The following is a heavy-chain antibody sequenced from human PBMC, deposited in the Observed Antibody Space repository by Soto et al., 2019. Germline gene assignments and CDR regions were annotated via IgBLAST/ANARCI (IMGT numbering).Heavy chain of an antibody. J-gene: IGHJ2*01. CDR3: ARRYCWYFDL. Sequence: QVQLQESGPGLVKPSETLSLTCTVSDGSISSYYWSWIRQPAGKGLEWIGYIYYSGSTNYNPSLKSRVTISVDMSKNQFSLKLSSVTAADTAVYYCARRYCWYFDLWGRGTLVTVSS. CDR1: DGSISSYY. V-gene: IGHV4-59*08. CDR2: IYYSGST. D-gene: IGHD2-8*02.